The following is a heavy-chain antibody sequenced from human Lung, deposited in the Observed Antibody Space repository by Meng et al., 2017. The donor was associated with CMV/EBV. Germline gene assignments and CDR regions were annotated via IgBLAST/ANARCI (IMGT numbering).Heavy chain of an antibody. CDR2: INPSGGST. CDR1: GYTLSHYW. D-gene: IGHD2-2*01. CDR3: ARSGSTTSQQPGYFDL. J-gene: IGHJ2*01. V-gene: IGHV1-46*01. Sequence: SGYTLSHYWMHCVRQAPGQGLEWVGIINPSGGSTTYAQKFQGRVVLTRDTSTSTVYMDLSSLRSEDRAVYYCARSGSTTSQQPGYFDLWGRGTLVTVSS.